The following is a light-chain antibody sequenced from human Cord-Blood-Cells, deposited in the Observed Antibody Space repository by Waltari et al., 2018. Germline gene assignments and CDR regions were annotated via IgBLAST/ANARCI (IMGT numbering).Light chain of an antibody. Sequence: DIQMTQYPSSLSASVGDRVTITCRASQGISNSLAWYQQKPGKAPKLLLYAASRLESGVPSRFSGSGSGTDYTLTISSLQPEDFATYYCQQYYSTPPYTFGQGAKLEIK. CDR3: QQYYSTPPYT. J-gene: IGKJ2*01. CDR1: QGISNS. CDR2: AAS. V-gene: IGKV1-NL1*01.